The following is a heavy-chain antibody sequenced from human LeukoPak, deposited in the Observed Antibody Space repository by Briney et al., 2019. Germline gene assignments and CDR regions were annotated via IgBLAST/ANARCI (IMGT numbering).Heavy chain of an antibody. CDR2: INHSGST. CDR3: ARGGGNPHYYYYYYMDV. J-gene: IGHJ6*03. Sequence: SETLSLTCAVYGGSFSGYYWSWIRQPPGKGLEWIGEINHSGSTNYNPSLKSRVTISVDTSKNQFSLKLSSVTAADTAVYYCARGGGNPHYYYYYYMDVWGKGTTVTVSS. V-gene: IGHV4-34*01. CDR1: GGSFSGYY. D-gene: IGHD4-23*01.